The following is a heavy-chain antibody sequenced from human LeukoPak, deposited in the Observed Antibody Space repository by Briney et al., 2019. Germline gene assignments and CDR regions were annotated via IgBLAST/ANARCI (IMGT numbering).Heavy chain of an antibody. D-gene: IGHD3-3*01. CDR3: ARVGYGFWSGFRGNDY. Sequence: SETLSLTCTVSGGSISSSSYYWGWIRQPPGKGLEWIGEIYHSGSTNYNPSLKSRVTISVDKSKNQFSLKLSSVTAADTAVYYCARVGYGFWSGFRGNDYWGQGTLVTVSS. CDR2: IYHSGST. J-gene: IGHJ4*02. CDR1: GGSISSSSYY. V-gene: IGHV4-39*07.